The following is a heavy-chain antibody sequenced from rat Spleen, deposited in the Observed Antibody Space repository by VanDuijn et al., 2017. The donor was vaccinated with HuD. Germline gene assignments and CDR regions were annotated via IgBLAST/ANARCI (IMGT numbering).Heavy chain of an antibody. CDR3: ARQAYSSYIPNWFAY. V-gene: IGHV5S13*01. CDR2: ISSGGGNT. J-gene: IGHJ3*01. CDR1: GFTFSNYG. Sequence: EVQLVESGGGLVQPGRSLKLSCAASGFTFSNYGMAWVRQAPTKGLEWVASISSGGGNTYYRDSVKGRFTISRDNAKSTLYLQMNSLRSEDTATYYCARQAYSSYIPNWFAYWGQGTLVTVSS. D-gene: IGHD1-2*01.